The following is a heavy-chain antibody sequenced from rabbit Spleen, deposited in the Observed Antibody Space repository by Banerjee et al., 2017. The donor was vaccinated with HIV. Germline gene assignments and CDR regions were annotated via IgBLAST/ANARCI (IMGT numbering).Heavy chain of an antibody. CDR3: ARDGAGGSYFAL. V-gene: IGHV1S47*01. D-gene: IGHD8-1*01. J-gene: IGHJ4*01. CDR1: GFSFTDRDV. Sequence: QEQLEESGGGLVKPEGSLTLTCKASGFSFTDRDVMCWVRQAPGKGLEWIGYIDPVFGITYYANGVNGRFSISRENAQNTVFLQMTSLTAADTATYFCARDGAGGSYFALWGQGTLVTVS. CDR2: IDPVFGIT.